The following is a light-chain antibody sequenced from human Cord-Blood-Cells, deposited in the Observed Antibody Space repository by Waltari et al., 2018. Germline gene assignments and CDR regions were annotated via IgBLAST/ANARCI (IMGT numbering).Light chain of an antibody. J-gene: IGKJ5*01. V-gene: IGKV3-11*01. CDR1: QSVSSY. CDR3: QQRSNWPIT. Sequence: EIVLSQSPAPLSLSPRERATLSCRASQSVSSYLAWYQQKPGQAPRLRIYDASNRATGIPDRFSGSGSGTDFTLTISSREPEDFAVYYCQQRSNWPITFGQGTRLEIK. CDR2: DAS.